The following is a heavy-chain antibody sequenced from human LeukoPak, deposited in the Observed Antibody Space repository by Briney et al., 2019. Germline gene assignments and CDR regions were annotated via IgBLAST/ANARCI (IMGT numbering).Heavy chain of an antibody. J-gene: IGHJ5*02. CDR1: GGSISSKSYY. D-gene: IGHD3-22*01. CDR3: AKHYYDTSGYYSRISGFDP. CDR2: IYHSGST. V-gene: IGHV4-39*01. Sequence: SETLSLTCTVSGGSISSKSYYWGWIRQPPGKGLVWIGSIYHSGSTYYNPSLKSRVIISVDTSKNQFSLKLSSVTAADTAVYYCAKHYYDTSGYYSRISGFDPWGQGTLVTVSS.